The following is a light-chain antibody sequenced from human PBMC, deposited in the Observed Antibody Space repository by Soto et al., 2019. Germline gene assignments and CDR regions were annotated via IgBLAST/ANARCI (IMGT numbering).Light chain of an antibody. J-gene: IGKJ2*01. CDR1: QGISTW. CDR3: QQANSCLQT. CDR2: DAS. Sequence: DIQMTQSPSSVSASVGDRVTITCRASQGISTWLAWYQEKPGQAPKLLSYDASSLQSGVPSRFSGSGSGTDCTIAISSRQPEDFGTYYCQQANSCLQTFGQGTKLEIK. V-gene: IGKV1-12*01.